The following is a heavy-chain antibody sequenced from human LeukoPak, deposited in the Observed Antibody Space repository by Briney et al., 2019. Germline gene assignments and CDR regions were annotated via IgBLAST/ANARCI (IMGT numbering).Heavy chain of an antibody. CDR3: AKERQTGDYFTSDY. CDR1: GFTFSSYT. J-gene: IGHJ4*02. V-gene: IGHV3-23*01. D-gene: IGHD4-17*01. Sequence: GGSLRLSCAASGFTFSSYTMSWVRQAPGEGLEWLSAISGRGESTFYAPSVKGRFAISRDNSDNTLYLQMSSLRVDDTAVYFCAKERQTGDYFTSDYWGRGTLVTVSS. CDR2: ISGRGEST.